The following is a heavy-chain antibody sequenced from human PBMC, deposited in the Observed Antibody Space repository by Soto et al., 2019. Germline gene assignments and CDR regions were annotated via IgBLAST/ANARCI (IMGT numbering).Heavy chain of an antibody. CDR2: IHPGDYET. CDR1: GYIFTSYY. V-gene: IGHV5-51*01. J-gene: IGHJ6*02. D-gene: IGHD3-10*01. Sequence: VESLKISCKGSGYIFTSYYISRVLQVPVKGLEWMGIIHPGDYETRYSPSFQGHVIISADKSISSAYLQWSSLEAADTAMYYCARQRITRVRGVSSSGLDVWGQGTTVTVSS. CDR3: ARQRITRVRGVSSSGLDV.